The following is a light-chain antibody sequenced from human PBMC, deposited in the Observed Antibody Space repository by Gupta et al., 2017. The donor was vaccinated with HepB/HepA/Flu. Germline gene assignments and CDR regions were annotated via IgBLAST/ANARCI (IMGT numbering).Light chain of an antibody. CDR1: QSVSRSH. CDR3: QQNGSSPAT. V-gene: IGKV3-20*01. Sequence: DIVFTQSPCTLSLSPGESATLSCRASQSVSRSHLAWYQQKPGQAPRLLIYGASSRATGIPARCSGSGSGTDFTLTISRREPEDFAGYYCQQNGSSPATFGRGTKVEIK. CDR2: GAS. J-gene: IGKJ4*01.